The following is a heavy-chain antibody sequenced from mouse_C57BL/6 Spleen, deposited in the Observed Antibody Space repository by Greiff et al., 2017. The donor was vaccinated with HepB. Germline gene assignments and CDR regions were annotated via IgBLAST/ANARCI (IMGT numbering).Heavy chain of an antibody. CDR2: INHNYGTT. J-gene: IGHJ4*01. D-gene: IGHD3-2*02. CDR3: ARDGGSSGDYYAMDY. CDR1: GYSFTDYN. V-gene: IGHV1-39*01. Sequence: VQLQQSGPELVKPGASVKISCKASGYSFTDYNMNWVKQSNGKSLEWIGVINHNYGTTSYNQKFKGKATLTVDQSSSTTYMQLNSLTYEDSAVYYCARDGGSSGDYYAMDYWGQGTSVTVSS.